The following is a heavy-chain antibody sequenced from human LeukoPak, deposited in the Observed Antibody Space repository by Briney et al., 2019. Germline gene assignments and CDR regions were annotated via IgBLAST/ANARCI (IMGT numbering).Heavy chain of an antibody. J-gene: IGHJ4*02. Sequence: TSETLSLTCTVSGDSITSYYWSWIRQPPGKGLEWIGYLYHRGTPRYNPSLKSRVTMSADTSRNQFFLNLNSTTAADTAVYYCARRRGWKQQLVYFDYWGQGLLATVSS. CDR1: GDSITSYY. CDR2: LYHRGTP. D-gene: IGHD6-13*01. CDR3: ARRRGWKQQLVYFDY. V-gene: IGHV4-59*08.